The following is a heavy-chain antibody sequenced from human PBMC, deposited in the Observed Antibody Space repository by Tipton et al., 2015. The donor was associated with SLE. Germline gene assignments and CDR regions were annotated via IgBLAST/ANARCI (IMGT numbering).Heavy chain of an antibody. Sequence: TLSLTCAVYGGSFSGYYWSWIRQPPGKGLEWIGEITPSGSTNCNPSLKSRVTLSVDTSKSQFSLDLTSVTAADTAVYYCARGGGATGGMDVWGQGTTVTVSS. J-gene: IGHJ6*02. CDR1: GGSFSGYY. CDR2: ITPSGST. CDR3: ARGGGATGGMDV. D-gene: IGHD1-26*01. V-gene: IGHV4-34*01.